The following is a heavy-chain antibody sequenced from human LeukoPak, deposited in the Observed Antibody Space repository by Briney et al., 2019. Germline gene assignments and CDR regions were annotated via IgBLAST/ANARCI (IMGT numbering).Heavy chain of an antibody. CDR3: ARGAKTRKWFGEESSSNYYYYYYMDV. V-gene: IGHV4-38-2*02. CDR2: IYHSGST. Sequence: SETLSLTCTVSGYSISSGYYWGWIRQPPGKGLEWIGSIYHSGSTYYNPSLKSRVTISVDTSKNQFSLKLSSVTAADTAVYYCARGAKTRKWFGEESSSNYYYYYYMDVWGKGTTVTVSS. CDR1: GYSISSGYY. D-gene: IGHD3-10*01. J-gene: IGHJ6*03.